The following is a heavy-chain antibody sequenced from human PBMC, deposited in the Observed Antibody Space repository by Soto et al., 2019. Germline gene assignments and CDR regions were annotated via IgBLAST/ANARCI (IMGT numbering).Heavy chain of an antibody. V-gene: IGHV3-64*01. J-gene: IGHJ1*01. CDR1: GFTFSSYA. CDR3: ARGEQQLAPPHPQH. Sequence: GGSLRLSCAASGFTFSSYAMHWVRQAPGKGLEYVSAISSNGGSTYYANSVKGRFTISRDNSKNTLYLQMGSLRAEDMAVYYCARGEQQLAPPHPQHWGQGTLVTVSS. CDR2: ISSNGGST. D-gene: IGHD6-13*01.